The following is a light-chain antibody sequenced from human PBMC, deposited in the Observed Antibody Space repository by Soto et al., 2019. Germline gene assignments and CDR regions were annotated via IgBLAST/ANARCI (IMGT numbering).Light chain of an antibody. V-gene: IGKV1-33*01. Sequence: DIQMTQSPSSLSASVGDKVTITCQASQDISNYLNWYQQKPGKAPKLLIYDASNLETGVPSRFSGSGSGTDFTFTISSLQHDDLATYYCQQYDSLITFGPGTKVDFK. CDR2: DAS. CDR1: QDISNY. CDR3: QQYDSLIT. J-gene: IGKJ3*01.